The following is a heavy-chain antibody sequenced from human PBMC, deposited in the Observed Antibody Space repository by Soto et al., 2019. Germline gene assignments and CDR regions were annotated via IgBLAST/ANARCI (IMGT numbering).Heavy chain of an antibody. CDR1: GYTFTSYG. J-gene: IGHJ6*02. Sequence: ASVKVSCKASGYTFTSYGISWVRQAPGQGLEWMGWISAYNGNTNYAQKLQGRVTMTTDTSTSTAYMELRSLRSDDTAVYYCARLRGNRLRYGMDVWGQGTTVTVSS. CDR2: ISAYNGNT. D-gene: IGHD3-16*01. V-gene: IGHV1-18*04. CDR3: ARLRGNRLRYGMDV.